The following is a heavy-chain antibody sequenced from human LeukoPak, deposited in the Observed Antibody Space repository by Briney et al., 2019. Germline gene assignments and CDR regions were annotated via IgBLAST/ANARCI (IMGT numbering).Heavy chain of an antibody. Sequence: GASVKVSCKASGYTFTGYYMYWVRQAPGQGLEWMGWINPNSGGTNYAQKFQGRVTMTRDTSISTAYMELSRLRSDDTAVYYCARETRRKYCTNGVCSSRNWFDPWGQGTLVTVSS. CDR1: GYTFTGYY. D-gene: IGHD2-8*01. V-gene: IGHV1-2*02. CDR3: ARETRRKYCTNGVCSSRNWFDP. J-gene: IGHJ5*02. CDR2: INPNSGGT.